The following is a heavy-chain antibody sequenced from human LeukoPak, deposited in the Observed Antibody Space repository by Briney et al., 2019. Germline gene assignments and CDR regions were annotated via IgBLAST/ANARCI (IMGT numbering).Heavy chain of an antibody. D-gene: IGHD6-19*01. CDR1: GGAFRSYE. CDR3: ARDGVAGGFDY. V-gene: IGHV4-59*01. CDR2: IHYSGST. Sequence: SEPLSLTCTVSGGAFRSYEWNGIRKAPGKGLEWIGYIHYSGSTNHNSSLKSRVAISVDTSKNQYSLKLSSVTAAYTAVYYCARDGVAGGFDYWGQGTLVTVSS. J-gene: IGHJ4*02.